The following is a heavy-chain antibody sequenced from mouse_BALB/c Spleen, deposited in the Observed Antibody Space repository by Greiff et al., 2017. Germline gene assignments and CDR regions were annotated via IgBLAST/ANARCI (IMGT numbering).Heavy chain of an antibody. CDR3: ARRGTARATCAY. CDR1: GYTFTSYN. Sequence: LQQPGAELVKPGASVKMSCKASGYTFTSYNMHWVKQTPGQGLEWIGAIYPGNGDTSYNQKFKGKATLTADKSSSTAYMQLSSLTSEDSAVYYCARRGTARATCAYWGQGTLVTVSA. V-gene: IGHV1-12*01. CDR2: IYPGNGDT. J-gene: IGHJ3*01. D-gene: IGHD3-2*01.